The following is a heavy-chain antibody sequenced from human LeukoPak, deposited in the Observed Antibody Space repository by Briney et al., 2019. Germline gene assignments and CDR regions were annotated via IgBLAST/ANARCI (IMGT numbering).Heavy chain of an antibody. V-gene: IGHV3-30*18. CDR1: GFTFSSYG. J-gene: IGHJ3*02. CDR2: ISYDGSNK. D-gene: IGHD3-10*01. CDR3: AKDLRFGESLDAFDI. Sequence: GGSLRLSCAASGFTFSSYGMHWVRQAPGKGLEWVAVISYDGSNKYYADSVKGRFTISRDNSKNTLYLQMNSLRAEDTAVYYCAKDLRFGESLDAFDIWGQGTMVTVSS.